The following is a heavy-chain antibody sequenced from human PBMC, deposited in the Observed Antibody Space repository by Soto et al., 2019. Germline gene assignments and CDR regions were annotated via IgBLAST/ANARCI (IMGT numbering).Heavy chain of an antibody. Sequence: GGSLRLSCAASGFTFSSYAMNWVRQAPGKGLEWVSTISGSGANTYYADSVKGRFTISSDNSKNTLYLQMNSLRADDTAVYYCARIDLRGYFDDWGQGTLVTVYS. CDR2: ISGSGANT. CDR1: GFTFSSYA. V-gene: IGHV3-23*01. J-gene: IGHJ4*02. D-gene: IGHD3-3*01. CDR3: ARIDLRGYFDD.